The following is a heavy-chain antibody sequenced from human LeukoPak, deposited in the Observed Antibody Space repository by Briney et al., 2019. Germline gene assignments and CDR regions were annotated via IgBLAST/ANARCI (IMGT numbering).Heavy chain of an antibody. V-gene: IGHV3-23*01. J-gene: IGHJ4*02. Sequence: GGSLRLSCAASGFTFSSYAMSWVRQAPGKGLEWVSAISGSGGSTYYADSVKGRFTISRDNSKNTLYLQMNSLRAEDTAVYYCAKEGEGYTVATIGCHFDYWGQGTLVTVSS. D-gene: IGHD5-12*01. CDR1: GFTFSSYA. CDR2: ISGSGGST. CDR3: AKEGEGYTVATIGCHFDY.